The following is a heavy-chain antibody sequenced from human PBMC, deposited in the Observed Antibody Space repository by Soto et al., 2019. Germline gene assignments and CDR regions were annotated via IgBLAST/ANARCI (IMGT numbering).Heavy chain of an antibody. CDR2: INAGSGYT. CDR1: GYTSTNYG. J-gene: IGHJ4*02. D-gene: IGHD5-12*01. CDR3: ARGGEGYNFGAVY. V-gene: IGHV1-3*01. Sequence: ASVKVSCKASGYTSTNYGMHWVRQAPGQGLEWMGWINAGSGYTKYSQKFQGRVTITADESTNRVYMELRSLRSEDTAVYYCARGGEGYNFGAVYWGQGTPVTVSS.